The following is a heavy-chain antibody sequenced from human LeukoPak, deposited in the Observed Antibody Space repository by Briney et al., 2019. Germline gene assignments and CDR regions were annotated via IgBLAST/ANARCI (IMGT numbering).Heavy chain of an antibody. Sequence: ASVKASCKASGYTFTSYGISWVRQAPGQGLEWMGWISAYNGNTNYAQKLQGRVTMTTDTSTSTAYMELRSLRSDDTAVYYCARDWDMLKPYNWFDPWGQGTLVTVSS. CDR3: ARDWDMLKPYNWFDP. D-gene: IGHD3-9*01. V-gene: IGHV1-18*01. J-gene: IGHJ5*02. CDR1: GYTFTSYG. CDR2: ISAYNGNT.